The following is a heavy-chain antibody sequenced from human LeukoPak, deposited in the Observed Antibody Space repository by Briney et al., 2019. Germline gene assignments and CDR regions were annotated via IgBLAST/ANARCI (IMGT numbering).Heavy chain of an antibody. J-gene: IGHJ4*02. D-gene: IGHD3-22*01. CDR3: ARAPHFFDTSGSRYYFDY. Sequence: PSETLSLTCTVSGGSIRGTTYYWGWIRQPPGKGLEWIGSIYYSGNTYHSPSLMSRVTISVDTSNNQFSLILSSVTAADTAVYYCARAPHFFDTSGSRYYFDYWGQGALVTVSS. CDR1: GGSIRGTTYY. V-gene: IGHV4-39*07. CDR2: IYYSGNT.